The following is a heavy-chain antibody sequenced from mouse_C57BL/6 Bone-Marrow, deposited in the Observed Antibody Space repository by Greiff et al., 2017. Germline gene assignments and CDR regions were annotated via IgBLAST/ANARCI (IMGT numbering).Heavy chain of an antibody. J-gene: IGHJ2*01. CDR1: GYTFTIYW. CDR2: IHPNSGST. V-gene: IGHV1-64*01. D-gene: IGHD2-5*01. Sequence: QVQLQQPGAELVKPGASVQLSCKASGYTFTIYWMHWVKRRPGQVLAWIGMIHPNSGSTLYTEKFKSKATLTVGKSSSTAFLQLSSLASEDSAVYYCARKRSNSYSDGWGQGTTLTGS. CDR3: ARKRSNSYSDG.